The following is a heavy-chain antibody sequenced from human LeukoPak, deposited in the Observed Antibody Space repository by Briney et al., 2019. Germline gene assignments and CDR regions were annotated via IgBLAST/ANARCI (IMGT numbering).Heavy chain of an antibody. CDR1: GGSISSYF. V-gene: IGHV4-59*01. CDR2: IYYSGST. CDR3: ARDMRNLDYYVDAFDI. Sequence: PSETLSLTCTVSGGSISSYFWSWIRQPPGKGLGWIGYIYYSGSTNYNPSLKSRVTISVDTSKNQFSLRLSSVTAADTAVYYCARDMRNLDYYVDAFDIWGQGTMVTVSS. J-gene: IGHJ3*02. D-gene: IGHD3-10*02.